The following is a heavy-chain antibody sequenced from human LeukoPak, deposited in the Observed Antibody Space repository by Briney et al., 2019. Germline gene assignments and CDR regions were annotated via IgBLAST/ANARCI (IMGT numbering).Heavy chain of an antibody. CDR2: IIPILGIA. CDR3: ARDLGNYYDSSGYYPSEYNWFDP. D-gene: IGHD3-22*01. V-gene: IGHV1-69*04. CDR1: GGTFSSYA. Sequence: GASVKVSCKASGGTFSSYAISWVRQAPGQGLEWMGRIIPILGIANYAQKFQGRVTITADKSTSTAYMELSSLRSEDTAVYYCARDLGNYYDSSGYYPSEYNWFDPWGQGTLVTVSS. J-gene: IGHJ5*02.